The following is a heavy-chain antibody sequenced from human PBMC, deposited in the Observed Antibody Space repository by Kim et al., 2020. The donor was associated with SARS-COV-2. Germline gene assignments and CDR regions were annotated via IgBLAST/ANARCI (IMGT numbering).Heavy chain of an antibody. J-gene: IGHJ6*02. CDR2: IWYDGSNK. D-gene: IGHD3-10*01. CDR1: GFTFRSYG. CDR3: ARCPGLGTLFRGLRDFDKGMDV. Sequence: GGSLRLSCAASGFTFRSYGMNWVRQAPGKGLEWVANIWYDGSNKQYADSVKGRATISRDNFKNTLYLQMNSLRAEDTAVYYCARCPGLGTLFRGLRDFDKGMDVWGQGTTVTVSS. V-gene: IGHV3-33*01.